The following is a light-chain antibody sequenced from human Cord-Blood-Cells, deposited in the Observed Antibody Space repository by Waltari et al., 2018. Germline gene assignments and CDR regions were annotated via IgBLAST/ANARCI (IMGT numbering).Light chain of an antibody. CDR3: CSYAGSYTWV. J-gene: IGLJ3*02. CDR2: DVS. V-gene: IGLV2-11*02. Sequence: QSALTQPRPVSGSPVQSVTTACTRTRSDVGGYNALSWYQQHPGKAPKLMIYDVSKRPSGVPDRFSCSKSGNTASLTISGLQAEDEADYYCCSYAGSYTWVFGGGTKLTVL. CDR1: RSDVGGYNA.